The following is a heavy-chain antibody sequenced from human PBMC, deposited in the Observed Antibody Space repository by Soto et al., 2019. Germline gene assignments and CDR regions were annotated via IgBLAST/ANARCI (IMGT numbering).Heavy chain of an antibody. D-gene: IGHD2-15*01. Sequence: XGSLRLSCAASGFSFSSYEMNWVRQAPGKGLEWVSYISSSGSTIYYADSVKGRFTISRDNAKNSLYLQMNSLRAEDTAVYYCARGDIVVVVAATHWYFDLWGRGTLVTVSS. J-gene: IGHJ2*01. V-gene: IGHV3-48*03. CDR3: ARGDIVVVVAATHWYFDL. CDR1: GFSFSSYE. CDR2: ISSSGSTI.